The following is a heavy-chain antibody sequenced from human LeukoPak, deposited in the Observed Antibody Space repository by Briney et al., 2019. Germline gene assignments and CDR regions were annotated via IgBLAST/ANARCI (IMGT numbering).Heavy chain of an antibody. V-gene: IGHV3-48*01. CDR1: GFTFSDYS. CDR2: IGIDSGNT. J-gene: IGHJ4*02. Sequence: GGSLRLSCAASGFTFSDYSMNWVRQAPGKGLEWISCIGIDSGNTNYADSVKGRFTISGDKAKNSLYLQMNSLRVEDTAVYYCARDYKCAFDNWGQGTLVTVSS. D-gene: IGHD1-1*01. CDR3: ARDYKCAFDN.